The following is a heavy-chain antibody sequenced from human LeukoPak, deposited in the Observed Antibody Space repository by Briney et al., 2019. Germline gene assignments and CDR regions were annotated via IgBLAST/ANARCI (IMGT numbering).Heavy chain of an antibody. CDR1: GFTFSRYG. V-gene: IGHV3-30*03. J-gene: IGHJ4*02. Sequence: GRSLRLSCAASGFTFSRYGMHWVRQAPGKGLEWVAVISDDGSNKYYGDSVKGRFTISRDNSKNTLYLQMNSLRAEDTAVYYCARDTYYYGSGSYYLFDYWGQGTLVTVSS. D-gene: IGHD3-10*01. CDR3: ARDTYYYGSGSYYLFDY. CDR2: ISDDGSNK.